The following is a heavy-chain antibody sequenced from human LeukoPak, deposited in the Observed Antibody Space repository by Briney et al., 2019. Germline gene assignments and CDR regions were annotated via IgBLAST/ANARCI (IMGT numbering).Heavy chain of an antibody. V-gene: IGHV1-18*01. D-gene: IGHD1-26*01. J-gene: IGHJ3*02. CDR2: IGTYSGDT. CDR1: GYSFDVYG. CDR3: ARDDMIVGALQAFDI. Sequence: ASVKVSCKASGYSFDVYGISWVRQAPGQGLEWVGWIGTYSGDTAYSPILQDRVTLTADTSTTTAYMELTSLKSDDTAVYYCARDDMIVGALQAFDIWGQGTMVTVSS.